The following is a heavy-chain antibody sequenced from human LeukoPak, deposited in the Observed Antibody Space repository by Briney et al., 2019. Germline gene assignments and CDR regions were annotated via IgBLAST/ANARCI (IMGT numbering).Heavy chain of an antibody. Sequence: PSETLSLTCTVSGGSISSSSYYWGWIRQPPGKGLEWIGSIYYSGSTYYNPSLKGRVTISVDTSKNQFSLKLSSVTAADTAVYYCARHEFLGGGSYFGSSAEYFQHWGQGTLVTVSS. CDR2: IYYSGST. D-gene: IGHD1-26*01. J-gene: IGHJ1*01. CDR1: GGSISSSSYY. V-gene: IGHV4-39*01. CDR3: ARHEFLGGGSYFGSSAEYFQH.